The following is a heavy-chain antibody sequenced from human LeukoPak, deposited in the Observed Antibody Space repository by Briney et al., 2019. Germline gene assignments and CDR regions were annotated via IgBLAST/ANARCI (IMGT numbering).Heavy chain of an antibody. D-gene: IGHD4-17*01. CDR3: AHYGDYRFMYYFDY. V-gene: IGHV2-5*01. J-gene: IGHJ4*02. CDR2: IYWNSDN. CDR1: GFSLTTSGVG. Sequence: SGPTLVNPTQTLTLTCSFSGFSLTTSGVGVGWIRQSPGKALEWLALIYWNSDNRYSPSLKTRLTITKDTSKNQVVLTMTEMDPVDTATYYCAHYGDYRFMYYFDYWGQGTLVTVSS.